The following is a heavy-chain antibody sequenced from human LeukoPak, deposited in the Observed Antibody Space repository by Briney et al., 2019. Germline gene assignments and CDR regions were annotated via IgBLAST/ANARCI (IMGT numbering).Heavy chain of an antibody. J-gene: IGHJ4*02. CDR3: ARGQLKYDYVWGSYRYDYFDY. Sequence: SETLSLTXAVYGGSFSGYYWSWIRQPPGKGLEWIGEINHSGSTNYNPSLKGRVTISVDTSKNQFSLKLSSVTAADTAVYYCARGQLKYDYVWGSYRYDYFDYWGQGTLVTVSS. V-gene: IGHV4-34*01. CDR1: GGSFSGYY. CDR2: INHSGST. D-gene: IGHD3-16*02.